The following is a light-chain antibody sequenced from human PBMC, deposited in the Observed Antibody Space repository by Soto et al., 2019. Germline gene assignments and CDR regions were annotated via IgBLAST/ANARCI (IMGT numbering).Light chain of an antibody. CDR2: EVS. Sequence: QSALTQPASVSGSPGQSITISCTGTSRDVGGYKYVSWYQQHPGKAPKLLLYEVSNRPSGVSHRFSGSKSGNTASLTISGLQAEDEADYYCTSYTTGSTSNVFGTGTKVTVL. J-gene: IGLJ1*01. CDR1: SRDVGGYKY. CDR3: TSYTTGSTSNV. V-gene: IGLV2-14*01.